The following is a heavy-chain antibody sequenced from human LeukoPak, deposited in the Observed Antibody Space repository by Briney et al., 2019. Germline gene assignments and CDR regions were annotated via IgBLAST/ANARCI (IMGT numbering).Heavy chain of an antibody. Sequence: PGGSLRLSCAASGFTFSSYAMHWVRQAPGKGLEWVAVISYDGSNKYYADSVKGQFTISRDNSKNTLYLQMNSLRAEDTAVYYCAGDSYYDGTSYYFDYWGQGTLVTVSS. J-gene: IGHJ4*02. CDR2: ISYDGSNK. D-gene: IGHD1-26*01. CDR1: GFTFSSYA. V-gene: IGHV3-30*04. CDR3: AGDSYYDGTSYYFDY.